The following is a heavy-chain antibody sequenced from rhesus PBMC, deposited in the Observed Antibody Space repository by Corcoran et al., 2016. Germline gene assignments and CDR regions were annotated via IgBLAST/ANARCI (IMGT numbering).Heavy chain of an antibody. Sequence: EVQLVESGGGLVQPGGSLRLSCAASGFIFSSYGMSWVRQAPGKGLEWVSYISNGGGSTYYADSVKGRFTISRDNSKNTLSLQMNSLRAEDTAVYYCASRGGYGNYRGFDYWGQGVLVTVSS. J-gene: IGHJ4*01. CDR3: ASRGGYGNYRGFDY. CDR2: ISNGGGST. V-gene: IGHV3S5*01. CDR1: GFIFSSYG. D-gene: IGHD4-35*01.